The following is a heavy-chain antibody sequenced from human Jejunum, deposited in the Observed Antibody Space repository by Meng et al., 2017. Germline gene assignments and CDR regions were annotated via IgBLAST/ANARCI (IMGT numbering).Heavy chain of an antibody. CDR3: ARDLLGPAIAATGWFDP. D-gene: IGHD6-13*01. V-gene: IGHV4-4*02. J-gene: IGHJ5*02. Sequence: GQLTESGPGLVKPSGTLSLTCAVSGASISDSNWWSWVRQPPGKGLEWIGEIYHTGTPNYNPSLKSRVTMSLDKSKNQFSLELTSVTAADTAVYYCARDLLGPAIAATGWFDPWGQGTLVTVSS. CDR1: GASISDSNW. CDR2: IYHTGTP.